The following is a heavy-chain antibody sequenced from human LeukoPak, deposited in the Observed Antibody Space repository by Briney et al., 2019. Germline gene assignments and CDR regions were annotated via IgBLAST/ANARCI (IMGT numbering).Heavy chain of an antibody. CDR3: AKDLSRITMIVVVSAYFDY. CDR1: GFTFRSYA. D-gene: IGHD3-22*01. Sequence: PGGSLRLSCAASGFTFRSYAMSWVREAPGKGLKWVSAISGSGGSAYSADSVNGRFTISRDNSKNTLYLQMNSLRAEDTAVYYCAKDLSRITMIVVVSAYFDYWGQGTLVTVSS. V-gene: IGHV3-23*01. CDR2: ISGSGGSA. J-gene: IGHJ4*02.